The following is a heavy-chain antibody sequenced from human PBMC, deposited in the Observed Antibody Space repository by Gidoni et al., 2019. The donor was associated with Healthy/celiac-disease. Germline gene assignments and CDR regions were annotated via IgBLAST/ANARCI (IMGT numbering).Heavy chain of an antibody. CDR2: IYYSGST. D-gene: IGHD2-21*01. V-gene: IGHV4-39*01. CDR3: ASRAYCGGDCYGTPPLN. Sequence: QLQLQESGPGLAKPSETLSLTCTVAGGSISSSSYYWGWIRQPPGKGLEWIGSIYYSGSTYYNPSLKSRVTISVDTSKNQFSLKLSSVTAADTAVYYCASRAYCGGDCYGTPPLNWGQGTLVTVSS. CDR1: GGSISSSSYY. J-gene: IGHJ4*02.